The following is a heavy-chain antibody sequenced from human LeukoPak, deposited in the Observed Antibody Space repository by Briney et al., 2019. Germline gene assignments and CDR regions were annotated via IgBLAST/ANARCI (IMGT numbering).Heavy chain of an antibody. CDR1: GFTFSSYA. CDR3: AKIGYYYDSSGLIFDY. CDR2: ISGSGGST. Sequence: PGGSLRLSCAASGFTFSSYAMSWVRQAPGKGLEWVSAISGSGGSTYYADSVKGRFTTSRDNSKNTLYLQMNSLRAEDTAVYYCAKIGYYYDSSGLIFDYWGQGTLVTVSS. D-gene: IGHD3-22*01. V-gene: IGHV3-23*01. J-gene: IGHJ4*02.